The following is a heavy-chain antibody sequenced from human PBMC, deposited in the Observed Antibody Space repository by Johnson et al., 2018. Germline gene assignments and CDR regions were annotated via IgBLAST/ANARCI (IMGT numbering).Heavy chain of an antibody. J-gene: IGHJ5*02. D-gene: IGHD5-12*01. CDR1: EYRFTIYW. V-gene: IGHV5-51*01. Sequence: VQLVESGAEVKKPGESLKISFKRSEYRFTIYWLGRVRQMPGKGMEWMETIYPGDCNTRYRPSFKGQVTISADKSVSTADLQWRRLKSSGTAMFNRASRCRGLRLPGFIWSLKWFDPWGQGTLGTVSS. CDR3: ASRCRGLRLPGFIWSLKWFDP. CDR2: IYPGDCNT.